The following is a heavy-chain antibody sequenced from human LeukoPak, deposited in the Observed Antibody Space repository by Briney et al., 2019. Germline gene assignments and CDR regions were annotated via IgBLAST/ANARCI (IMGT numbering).Heavy chain of an antibody. V-gene: IGHV4-31*03. CDR2: IYYSGST. D-gene: IGHD2-21*02. Sequence: SETLSLTCTVSGGSISSGGYYWSWIRQHPGKGLEWIGYIYYSGSTYYNPSLKSRVTISVDTSKNQFSLKLSSVTAADTAVYYCARAVSVVVTATVYYFDYWGQGTLVTVSS. CDR1: GGSISSGGYY. CDR3: ARAVSVVVTATVYYFDY. J-gene: IGHJ4*02.